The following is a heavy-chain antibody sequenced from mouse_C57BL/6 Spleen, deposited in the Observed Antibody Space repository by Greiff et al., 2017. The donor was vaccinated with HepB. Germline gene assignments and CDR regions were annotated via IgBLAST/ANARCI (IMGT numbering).Heavy chain of an antibody. CDR2: INPYNGGT. Sequence: VHLKESGPVLVKPGASVKMSCKASGYTFTDYYMNWVKQSHGKSLEWIGVINPYNGGTSYNQKFKGKATLTVDKSSSTAYMELNSLTSEDSAVYYCARGLLRGAMDYWGQGTSVTVSS. J-gene: IGHJ4*01. CDR1: GYTFTDYY. D-gene: IGHD1-1*01. V-gene: IGHV1-19*01. CDR3: ARGLLRGAMDY.